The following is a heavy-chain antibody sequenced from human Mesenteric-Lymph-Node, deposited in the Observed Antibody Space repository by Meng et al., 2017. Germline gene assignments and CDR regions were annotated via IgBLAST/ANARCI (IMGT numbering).Heavy chain of an antibody. CDR2: IYPGDSDT. J-gene: IGHJ6*02. V-gene: IGHV5-51*01. D-gene: IGHD3-22*01. CDR3: ARQKAVYYYDSSGYPYYYGMDV. Sequence: GGSLRLSCKGSGYSFTSYWIGWVRQMPGKGLEWMGIIYPGDSDTRYSPSFQGQVTISADKSISTAYLQWSSLKASDTAMYYCARQKAVYYYDSSGYPYYYGMDVWGQGTTVTVSS. CDR1: GYSFTSYW.